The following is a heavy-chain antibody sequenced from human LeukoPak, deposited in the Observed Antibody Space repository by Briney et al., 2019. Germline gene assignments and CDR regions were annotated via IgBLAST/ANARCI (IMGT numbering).Heavy chain of an antibody. CDR3: ATASVLGYCSGGSCPHFDY. CDR2: FDPEDGET. J-gene: IGHJ4*02. D-gene: IGHD2-15*01. Sequence: GASVKVSCKVSGYTLTELSMYWVRQAPGKGLEWMGGFDPEDGETIYAQKFQGRVTMTEDTSTDTAYMELSSLRSEGTAVYYCATASVLGYCSGGSCPHFDYWGQGTLVTVSS. V-gene: IGHV1-24*01. CDR1: GYTLTELS.